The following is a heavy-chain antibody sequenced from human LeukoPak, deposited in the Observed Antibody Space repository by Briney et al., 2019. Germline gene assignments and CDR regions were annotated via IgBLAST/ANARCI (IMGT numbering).Heavy chain of an antibody. J-gene: IGHJ4*02. CDR1: GFIASNKY. V-gene: IGHV3-66*04. Sequence: GGSLRLSCAASGFIASNKYMSWVRQAPGKGLEWVSTIRSGGTTDYADSVKGRFTISRDDSKNTLYLQMNSLRVEDTAVYSCARRRGGYGEGELDYWGQGTLVTVSS. CDR3: ARRRGGYGEGELDY. CDR2: IRSGGTT. D-gene: IGHD4-17*01.